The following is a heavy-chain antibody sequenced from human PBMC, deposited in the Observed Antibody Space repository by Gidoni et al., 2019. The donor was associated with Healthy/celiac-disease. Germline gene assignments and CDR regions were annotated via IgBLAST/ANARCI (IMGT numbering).Heavy chain of an antibody. CDR3: AKDRGRLLIDAFDI. CDR1: GFTFSSSA. V-gene: IGHV3-23*01. Sequence: EVQLLESGGGLVQPGGSLRLSRAPSGFTFSSSAMSGVRQAPGKGLEWVSAISVRGGSTYYADSVKGRFNISRDNSKNTLYLQMTSLRAEDTAVYYCAKDRGRLLIDAFDIWGQGTMVTVSS. D-gene: IGHD3-10*01. CDR2: ISVRGGST. J-gene: IGHJ3*02.